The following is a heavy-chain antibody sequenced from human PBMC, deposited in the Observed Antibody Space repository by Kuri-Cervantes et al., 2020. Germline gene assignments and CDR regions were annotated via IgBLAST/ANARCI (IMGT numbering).Heavy chain of an antibody. Sequence: SCKASGYTFTSYYMHWVRQAPGKGLEWVAVISYDGSNKYYADSVKGRFTISRDNSKNTLYLQMNSLRAEDTAVYYCAKVQKKATETSYDYYYYGMDVWGQGTTVTVSS. V-gene: IGHV3-30*01. CDR1: GYTFTSYY. CDR3: AKVQKKATETSYDYYYYGMDV. J-gene: IGHJ6*02. D-gene: IGHD4-17*01. CDR2: ISYDGSNK.